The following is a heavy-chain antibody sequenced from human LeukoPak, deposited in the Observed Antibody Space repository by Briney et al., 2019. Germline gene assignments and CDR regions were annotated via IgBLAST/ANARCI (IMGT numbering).Heavy chain of an antibody. V-gene: IGHV1-18*01. CDR3: ARDSLVPNCSGGSCYLYYYYGMDV. CDR2: ISAYNGNT. CDR1: GYTFTSYG. J-gene: IGHJ6*02. D-gene: IGHD2-15*01. Sequence: GASVKVSCKASGYTFTSYGISWVRQAPGQGLEWMGWISAYNGNTNYAQKLQGRVTMTTDTSPSTAYMELRSLRSNDTAVYYCARDSLVPNCSGGSCYLYYYYGMDVWGQGTTVTVSS.